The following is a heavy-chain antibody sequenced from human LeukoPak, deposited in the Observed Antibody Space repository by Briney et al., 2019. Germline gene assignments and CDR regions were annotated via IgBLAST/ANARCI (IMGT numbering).Heavy chain of an antibody. CDR3: ARVRAYSSGSYYMVPGSFDY. CDR2: ISSNGGST. CDR1: GFTFSSYT. Sequence: GGSLRLSCAASGFTFSSYTMNWVRQAPGKGLEYVSAISSNGGSTYYANSVKGRFTISRDNSKNTLYLQMGSLRPEDMAVYYCARVRAYSSGSYYMVPGSFDYWGQGTLVTVSS. D-gene: IGHD3-10*01. V-gene: IGHV3-64*01. J-gene: IGHJ4*02.